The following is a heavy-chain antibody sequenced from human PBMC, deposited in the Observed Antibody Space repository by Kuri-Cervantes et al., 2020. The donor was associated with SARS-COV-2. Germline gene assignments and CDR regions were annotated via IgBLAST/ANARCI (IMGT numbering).Heavy chain of an antibody. J-gene: IGHJ6*01. CDR3: ARDIAPGYSSGWVYYYYGMDV. D-gene: IGHD6-19*01. V-gene: IGHV3-74*01. CDR2: INPDGSYT. Sequence: GESLKISCAASGFTFSGHWIHWVRQAPGKGLVWVSRINPDGSYTNNADSVKGRFTLSRDNAKNMLFLQMNSLRAEDTAVYYCARDIAPGYSSGWVYYYYGMDVWGQGTTVTVSS. CDR1: GFTFSGHW.